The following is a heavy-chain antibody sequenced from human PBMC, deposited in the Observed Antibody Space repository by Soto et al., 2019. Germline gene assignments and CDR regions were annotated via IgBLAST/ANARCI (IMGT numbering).Heavy chain of an antibody. D-gene: IGHD3-22*01. Sequence: QVQLVESGGGVVQPGGSLRLSCAASGFTFSTSVMHWVHQAPGKGLEWMAIIAYGGVNKYYADSVKGRFTISRDISERTLYLQMNSLRTEDTAVYYCAREEFEDGRGHFDYWGQGTLVSVSS. J-gene: IGHJ4*02. CDR3: AREEFEDGRGHFDY. CDR2: IAYGGVNK. V-gene: IGHV3-30-3*01. CDR1: GFTFSTSV.